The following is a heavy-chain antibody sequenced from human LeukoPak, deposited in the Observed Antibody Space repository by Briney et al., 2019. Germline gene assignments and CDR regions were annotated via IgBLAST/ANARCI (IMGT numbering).Heavy chain of an antibody. V-gene: IGHV4-59*01. CDR2: IYYSGSKST. J-gene: IGHJ5*02. Sequence: SETLSLTCTVSGGSISGYYWSWIRQSPGRGLDWIGYIYYSGSKSTNYNPSLQSRITMSVDTSKNQLSLKLSSVTAADTAVYYCARDLGDFDYGDYGWFDPWGQGTLVTVSS. CDR3: ARDLGDFDYGDYGWFDP. CDR1: GGSISGYY. D-gene: IGHD4-17*01.